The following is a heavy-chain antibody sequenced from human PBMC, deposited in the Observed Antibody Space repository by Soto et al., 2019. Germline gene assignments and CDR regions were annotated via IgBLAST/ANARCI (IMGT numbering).Heavy chain of an antibody. CDR2: INHSGST. Sequence: SETLSLTCAVYGGSFSGYYWSWIRQPPGKGLEWIGEINHSGSTNYNPSLKSRVTISVDTSKNQFSLKLSSVTAADTAVYYCARTNYDFWSGHRLYFDYWGQGTLVTVSS. CDR1: GGSFSGYY. V-gene: IGHV4-34*01. CDR3: ARTNYDFWSGHRLYFDY. J-gene: IGHJ4*02. D-gene: IGHD3-3*01.